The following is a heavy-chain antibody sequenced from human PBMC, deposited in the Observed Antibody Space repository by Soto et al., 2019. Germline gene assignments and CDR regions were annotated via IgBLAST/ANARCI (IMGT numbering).Heavy chain of an antibody. J-gene: IGHJ4*02. CDR2: ILSKAGNYAT. Sequence: EVQLVESGGGLVQPGGSLKLSCAASGFIFSGSAVHWVRQASGKGLEWVGRILSKAGNYATAYPASMKGRFTISRDESENTAFLQMNSLKTEDTAVYYCIRGGSPDYYDYWGQGTLVAVSS. V-gene: IGHV3-73*01. CDR1: GFIFSGSA. CDR3: IRGGSPDYYDY.